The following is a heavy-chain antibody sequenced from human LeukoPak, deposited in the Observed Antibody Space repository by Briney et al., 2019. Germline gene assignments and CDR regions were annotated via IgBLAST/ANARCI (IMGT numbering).Heavy chain of an antibody. J-gene: IGHJ4*02. V-gene: IGHV1-18*01. CDR1: GYTFTSYG. D-gene: IGHD4-17*01. CDR2: ISAYNGNT. Sequence: ASVKVSCKASGYTFTSYGISWVRQAPGQGLEWMGWISAYNGNTNYAQKLQGRVTMTTDTSTSTAYMELRSLRSDDTAVYYCASITPYGDYSDYWGQGTLVTVSS. CDR3: ASITPYGDYSDY.